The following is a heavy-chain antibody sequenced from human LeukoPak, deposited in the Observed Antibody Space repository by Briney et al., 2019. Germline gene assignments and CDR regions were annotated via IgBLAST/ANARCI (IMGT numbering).Heavy chain of an antibody. CDR3: AHPIAAYYFDY. Sequence: GGSLRLSCAASGFTFSNYAMSWVRQAPGKGLEWVSAISGSGGSTYYADSVKGRFTISRDNSKNTLYLQMNSLRAEDTAVYYCAHPIAAYYFDYWGQGTLVTVSS. CDR1: GFTFSNYA. V-gene: IGHV3-23*01. J-gene: IGHJ4*02. CDR2: ISGSGGST. D-gene: IGHD6-25*01.